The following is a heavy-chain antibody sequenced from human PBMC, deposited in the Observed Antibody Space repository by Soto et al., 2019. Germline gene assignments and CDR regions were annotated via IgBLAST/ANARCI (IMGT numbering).Heavy chain of an antibody. Sequence: LRLSCAASGFIFSNYWMTWVRQAPGKGLEWVANIKRDGSEKDYVGSVKGRFTISRDNAKNSLYLQMNSLRAEDTAVYYCGRVCGGDCGGAFDFWGQGTMVTVSS. V-gene: IGHV3-7*03. CDR3: GRVCGGDCGGAFDF. D-gene: IGHD2-21*02. CDR2: IKRDGSEK. J-gene: IGHJ3*01. CDR1: GFIFSNYW.